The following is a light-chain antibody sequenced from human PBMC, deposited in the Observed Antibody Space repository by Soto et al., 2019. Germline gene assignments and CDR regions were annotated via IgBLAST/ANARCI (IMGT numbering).Light chain of an antibody. J-gene: IGKJ2*01. Sequence: ISMTQSPPTLSVSPGGRVTLSCEASETISADLAWYHHRPGQAPRLLIYAASTRAPGVPARFGGSGSGTDFTLDIANLPPEEFGLYYCQHYHNFPRTFGQGTKLEIK. CDR2: AAS. V-gene: IGKV3-15*01. CDR3: QHYHNFPRT. CDR1: ETISAD.